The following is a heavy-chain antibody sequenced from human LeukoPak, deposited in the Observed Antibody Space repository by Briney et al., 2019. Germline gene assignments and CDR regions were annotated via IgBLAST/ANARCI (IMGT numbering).Heavy chain of an antibody. Sequence: SETLSLTCAVYGGSFNGYYWSWIRQPPGKGLEWIGEINHSGSTNYNPSLKSRVTISIDTSKNQFSLKLSSVTAADTAVYYCARGFLEDVVVVAATPAGFDYWGQGTLVTVSS. CDR3: ARGFLEDVVVVAATPAGFDY. D-gene: IGHD2-15*01. CDR2: INHSGST. CDR1: GGSFNGYY. J-gene: IGHJ4*02. V-gene: IGHV4-34*01.